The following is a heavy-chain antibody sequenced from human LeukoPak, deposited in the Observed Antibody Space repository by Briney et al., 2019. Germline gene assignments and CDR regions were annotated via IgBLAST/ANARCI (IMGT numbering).Heavy chain of an antibody. CDR2: FSYSGST. CDR3: ARTYSTPLVFDY. V-gene: IGHV4-59*01. J-gene: IGHJ4*02. CDR1: GGSISTYY. D-gene: IGHD6-13*01. Sequence: SETLSLTCTVSGGSISTYYWNWIRQPPGKGLEWIGYFSYSGSTNHNPSLKGRVTISGDTSKNQFSLKLSSVTAADTAFYYCARTYSTPLVFDYWGQGTLVTVSS.